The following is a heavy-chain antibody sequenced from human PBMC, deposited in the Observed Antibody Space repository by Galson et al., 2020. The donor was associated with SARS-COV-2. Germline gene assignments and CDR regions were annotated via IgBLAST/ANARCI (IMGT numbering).Heavy chain of an antibody. CDR2: IKQDGSEK. Sequence: GESLKISCAASGFTFSSYWMSWVRQAPGKGLEWVANIKQDGSEKYYVDSVKGRFTISRDNAKNSLYLQMNSLRAEDTAVYYCARHDYTETLDYWGQGTLVTVSS. J-gene: IGHJ4*02. D-gene: IGHD4-4*01. V-gene: IGHV3-7*01. CDR1: GFTFSSYW. CDR3: ARHDYTETLDY.